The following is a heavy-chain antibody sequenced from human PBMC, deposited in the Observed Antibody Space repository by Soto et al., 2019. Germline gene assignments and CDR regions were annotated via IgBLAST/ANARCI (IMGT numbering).Heavy chain of an antibody. CDR2: ISTSGAST. CDR1: GFTVSNSA. CDR3: ARGLQAPLF. J-gene: IGHJ4*02. V-gene: IGHV3-23*01. Sequence: EVQLLESGGGLVQPGGSLRLSCAASGFTVSNSAMSWARQAPGKGLEWVSGISTSGASTYYADSVKGRFSISRDASKNPVSLQMNSLRVDDTAVYYCARGLQAPLFGGQGALVIVSP.